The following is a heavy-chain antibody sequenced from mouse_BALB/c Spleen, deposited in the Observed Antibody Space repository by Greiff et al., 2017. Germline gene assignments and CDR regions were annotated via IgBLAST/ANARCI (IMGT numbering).Heavy chain of an antibody. CDR2: IDPENGDT. D-gene: IGHD1-1*01. CDR3: ARRLNYGSSDY. CDR1: GFNIKDYY. J-gene: IGHJ2*01. Sequence: EVQLQESGAELVRSGASVKLSCTASGFNIKDYYMHWVKQRPEQGLEWIGWIDPENGDTEYAPKFQGKATMTADTSSNTAYLQLSSLTSEDTAVYYCARRLNYGSSDYWGQGTTLTVSS. V-gene: IGHV14-4*02.